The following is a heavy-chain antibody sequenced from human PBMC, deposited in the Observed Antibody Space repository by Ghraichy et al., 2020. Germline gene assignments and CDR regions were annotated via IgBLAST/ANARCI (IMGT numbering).Heavy chain of an antibody. D-gene: IGHD6-25*01. J-gene: IGHJ4*02. Sequence: GGSLRLSCAASGFTVSSNYMSWVRQAPGKGLEWVSVIYSGGTTYYADSVKGRFTISRDNSKNTLYLQMNSLRAEDTAVYYCARDSAKRGYFDYWGQGTLVTVSS. V-gene: IGHV3-53*01. CDR2: IYSGGTT. CDR1: GFTVSSNY. CDR3: ARDSAKRGYFDY.